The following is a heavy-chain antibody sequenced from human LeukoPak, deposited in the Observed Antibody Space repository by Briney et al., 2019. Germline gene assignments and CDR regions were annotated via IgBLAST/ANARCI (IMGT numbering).Heavy chain of an antibody. D-gene: IGHD2-21*02. CDR3: ARGTVTAPDY. J-gene: IGHJ4*02. CDR1: GFSVSNTY. CDR2: IYSGGNT. Sequence: GGSLRVSCAASGFSVSNTYMSWVRQAPGKGLEWVSIIYSGGNTYYAASVKGRFTISRDNSKNTLYLQMNRLSPEDTAVYYCARGTVTAPDYWGQGTLVTVSS. V-gene: IGHV3-53*01.